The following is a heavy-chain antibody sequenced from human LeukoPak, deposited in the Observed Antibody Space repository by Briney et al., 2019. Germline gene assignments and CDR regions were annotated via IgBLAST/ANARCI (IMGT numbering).Heavy chain of an antibody. J-gene: IGHJ4*02. Sequence: GGSLRLSCAASGFTFSSYAMSWVRQAPGKGLEWVANINEDGSEKYYVESVEGRFTISRDNAKNSLYLQMDSLRAEDTAVYYCARDGPHYDFWSGPAYWGQGTLVTVSS. CDR3: ARDGPHYDFWSGPAY. CDR2: INEDGSEK. V-gene: IGHV3-7*03. CDR1: GFTFSSYA. D-gene: IGHD3-3*01.